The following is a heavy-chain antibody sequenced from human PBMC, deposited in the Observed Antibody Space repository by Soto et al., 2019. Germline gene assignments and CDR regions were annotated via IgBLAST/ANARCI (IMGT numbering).Heavy chain of an antibody. J-gene: IGHJ3*02. CDR1: GFTFSTYE. D-gene: IGHD4-17*01. CDR3: ARESGTVRAFDI. CDR2: ISGSSSMI. V-gene: IGHV3-48*03. Sequence: PGGSLRLSCAASGFTFSTYEMNWVRQAPGKGLEWVSYISGSSSMIYYADSVKGRFTISRDNAKNSLYLQLNSLRAEDTAVYYCARESGTVRAFDIWGQGTMVTVSS.